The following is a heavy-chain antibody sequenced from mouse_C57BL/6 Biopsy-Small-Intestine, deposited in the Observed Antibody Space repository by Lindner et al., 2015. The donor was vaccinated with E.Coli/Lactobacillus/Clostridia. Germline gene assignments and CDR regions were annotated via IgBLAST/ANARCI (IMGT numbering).Heavy chain of an antibody. Sequence: VQLQESGPELVKPGASVKISCKASGYSFTGYYMNWVKQSPEKSLEWIGEINPSTGGTTYNQKFKAKATLTVDKSSSTAYMQLKSLTSEDSAVYYCAREGDYGSRXLNWGQGTLVTVSA. CDR3: AREGDYGSRXLN. D-gene: IGHD1-1*01. CDR1: GYSFTGYY. V-gene: IGHV1-42*01. CDR2: INPSTGGT. J-gene: IGHJ3*01.